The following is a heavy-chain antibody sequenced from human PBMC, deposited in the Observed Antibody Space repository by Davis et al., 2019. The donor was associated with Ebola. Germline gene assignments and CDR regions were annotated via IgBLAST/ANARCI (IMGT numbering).Heavy chain of an antibody. CDR1: GYTFTGYY. J-gene: IGHJ4*02. D-gene: IGHD3-9*01. V-gene: IGHV1-2*06. CDR3: ARVGNDILTGYPDDY. CDR2: INPNSGGT. Sequence: ASVKVSCMASGYTFTGYYMHWVRQAPGQGLEWMGRINPNSGGTNYAQKFQGRVTMTRDTSISTAYMELSRLRSDDTAVYYCARVGNDILTGYPDDYWGQGTLVTVSS.